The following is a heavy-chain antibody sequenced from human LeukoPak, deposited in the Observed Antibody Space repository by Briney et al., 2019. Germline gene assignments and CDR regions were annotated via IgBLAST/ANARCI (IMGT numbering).Heavy chain of an antibody. D-gene: IGHD1-26*01. CDR1: GGSISSYY. CDR2: IYYSGST. J-gene: IGHJ3*02. Sequence: SETPSLTCTVSGGSISSYYWSWIRQPPGKGLEWIGYIYYSGSTNYNPSLKSRVTISVDASKNQFSLKLSSVTAADTAVYYCARLNRRELTDAFDIWGQGTMVTVSS. CDR3: ARLNRRELTDAFDI. V-gene: IGHV4-59*08.